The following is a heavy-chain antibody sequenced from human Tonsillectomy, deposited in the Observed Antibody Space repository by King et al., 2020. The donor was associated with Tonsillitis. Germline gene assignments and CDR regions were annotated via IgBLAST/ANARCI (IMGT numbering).Heavy chain of an antibody. V-gene: IGHV4-59*01. CDR2: IYYSGST. D-gene: IGHD6-19*01. Sequence: QLQESGPGLVKPSETLSLTCTVSGGSISSYYWSWFRQPPGKGLEWIGYIYYSGSTNYNPSLKSRVTISVDTSKNQFSLKLSSVTAADTAVYYCARGRTRVAVTWGQGTLVTVSS. CDR3: ARGRTRVAVT. J-gene: IGHJ5*02. CDR1: GGSISSYY.